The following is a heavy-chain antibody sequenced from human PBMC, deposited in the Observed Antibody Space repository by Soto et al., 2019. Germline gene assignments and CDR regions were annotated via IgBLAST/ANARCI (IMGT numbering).Heavy chain of an antibody. CDR3: AREYCSGGSCYSGGGYYGMDV. Sequence: GGSLRLSCAASGFTFSDYYMSWIRQAPGKGLEWVSYISSSSSYTNYADSVKGRFTISRDNAKNSLYLQMNSLRAEDTAVYYCAREYCSGGSCYSGGGYYGMDVWGQGTTVTVSS. J-gene: IGHJ6*02. CDR2: ISSSSSYT. CDR1: GFTFSDYY. V-gene: IGHV3-11*06. D-gene: IGHD2-15*01.